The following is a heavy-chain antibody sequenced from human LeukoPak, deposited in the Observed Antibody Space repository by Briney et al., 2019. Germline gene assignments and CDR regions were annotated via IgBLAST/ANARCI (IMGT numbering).Heavy chain of an antibody. CDR3: ARGRTTTATTGWDFDY. CDR2: INPNSGDT. J-gene: IGHJ4*02. D-gene: IGHD4-17*01. Sequence: EASMKVSCKASGYTFTGYYMHWVRQAPGQGLEWMGWINPNSGDTKYAQKFQGRVTMTRDTSISTAYVELTFDDTALYYCARGRTTTATTGWDFDYWGQGTLVTISS. V-gene: IGHV1-2*02. CDR1: GYTFTGYY.